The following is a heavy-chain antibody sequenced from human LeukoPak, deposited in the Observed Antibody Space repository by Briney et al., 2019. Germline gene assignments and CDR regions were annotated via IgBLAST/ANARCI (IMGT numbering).Heavy chain of an antibody. CDR1: GFTFSSYA. V-gene: IGHV3-30-3*01. Sequence: GRSLRLSCAASGFTFSSYAMHWVRQAPGKGLEWVAVISYDGSNKYYADSVKGRFTISRDNSKNTLYLQMNSLRAEDTAVYYCARESGVPGIAAAGSWFDPWGQGPWSPSPQ. J-gene: IGHJ5*02. D-gene: IGHD6-13*01. CDR3: ARESGVPGIAAAGSWFDP. CDR2: ISYDGSNK.